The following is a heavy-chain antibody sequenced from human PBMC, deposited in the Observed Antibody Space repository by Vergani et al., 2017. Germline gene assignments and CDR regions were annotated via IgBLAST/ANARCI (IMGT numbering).Heavy chain of an antibody. V-gene: IGHV3-23*01. Sequence: QLLESGGGLIQPGGSLRLSCSASGFTFNSYAMTWVRQAPGKGLEWVSGINNNGGSTYYADSVKGRFTISRDNSKNTLYLQMTDLRAEDTATYYCAKVCGSTSCPYGGGAFDVWGHGTMVTVSS. CDR3: AKVCGSTSCPYGGGAFDV. D-gene: IGHD2-2*01. CDR1: GFTFNSYA. J-gene: IGHJ3*01. CDR2: INNNGGST.